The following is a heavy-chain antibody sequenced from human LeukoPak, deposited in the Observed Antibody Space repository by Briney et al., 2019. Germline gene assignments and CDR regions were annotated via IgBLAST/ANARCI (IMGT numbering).Heavy chain of an antibody. CDR2: IYSGGST. V-gene: IGHV3-66*02. D-gene: IGHD3-10*01. Sequence: GGSLRLSCAASGFTVSSNYMSWARQAPGKGLEWVSVIYSGGSTYYADSVKGRFTISRDNTKDTLYLQMKSLRTEDTAVYYCARDVWFSSNFDYWGQGTLVTVSS. CDR3: ARDVWFSSNFDY. J-gene: IGHJ4*02. CDR1: GFTVSSNY.